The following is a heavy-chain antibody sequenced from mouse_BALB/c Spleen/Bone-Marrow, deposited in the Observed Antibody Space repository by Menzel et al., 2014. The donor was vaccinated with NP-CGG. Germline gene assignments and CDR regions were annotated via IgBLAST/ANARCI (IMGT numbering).Heavy chain of an antibody. D-gene: IGHD2-3*01. CDR2: INPSNGHT. J-gene: IGHJ3*01. V-gene: IGHV1-4*02. Sequence: LVESAAELARPGASVKMSCKASGYTFTNYAVHWVKQRPGQGLEWIGYINPSNGHTEYNQKFRGKTTLTADKSSNTAYIQMSSLTSEDSAVFYCARGDGYYGYVYWCQGTLVTVSA. CDR3: ARGDGYYGYVY. CDR1: GYTFTNYA.